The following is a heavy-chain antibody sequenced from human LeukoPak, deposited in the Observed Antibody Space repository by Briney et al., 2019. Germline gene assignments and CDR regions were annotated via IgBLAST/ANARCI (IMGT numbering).Heavy chain of an antibody. CDR2: ISSTGSAK. CDR3: AKERRGYSYGYIDY. Sequence: GSLRLSCAASGFTFSTYNMNWVRQAPGKGLEWVSSISSTGSAKYYADSVRGRFTISRDNANHSLYLQMNSLRAEDTAVYYCAKERRGYSYGYIDYWGQGSLVSVSS. D-gene: IGHD5-18*01. V-gene: IGHV3-21*01. J-gene: IGHJ4*02. CDR1: GFTFSTYN.